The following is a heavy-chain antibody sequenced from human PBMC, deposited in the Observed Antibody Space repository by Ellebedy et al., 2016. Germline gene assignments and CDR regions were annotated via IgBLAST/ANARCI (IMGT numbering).Heavy chain of an antibody. D-gene: IGHD6-13*01. CDR3: VTNVAPAGTLKD. V-gene: IGHV3-74*01. CDR1: GFTFRSYW. Sequence: GGSLRLXXAASGFTFRSYWMHWVRQVPGKGLVWVSRINGDGTNTKYAESVKGRFTISRDNAKNALFLQMSRLRAEDTAFYYCVTNVAPAGTLKDWGQGSLVTVSS. CDR2: INGDGTNT. J-gene: IGHJ4*02.